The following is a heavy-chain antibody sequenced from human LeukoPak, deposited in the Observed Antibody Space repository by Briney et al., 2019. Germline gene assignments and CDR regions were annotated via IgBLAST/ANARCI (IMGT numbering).Heavy chain of an antibody. V-gene: IGHV4-38-2*02. CDR1: GYSISSGYY. Sequence: PSETLSLTCTVSGYSISSGYYWGWIRQPPGKGLEWIGSIYHSGSTYYNPSLKSRVTISVDTSKNQFSLKLTSVTAADTAIYYCARDVFGGYYGSGSYYNDYWGQGTLVTVSS. CDR2: IYHSGST. D-gene: IGHD3-10*01. CDR3: ARDVFGGYYGSGSYYNDY. J-gene: IGHJ4*02.